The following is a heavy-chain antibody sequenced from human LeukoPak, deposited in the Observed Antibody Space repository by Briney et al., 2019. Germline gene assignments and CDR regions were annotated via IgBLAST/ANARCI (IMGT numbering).Heavy chain of an antibody. Sequence: PSETLSLTCAVSGGSISSGGYYWSWIRQPPGKGLEWIGYIYYSGSTNYNPSLKSRVTISVDTSKNQFSLKLSSVTAADTAVYYCARPPYSSGLGGNWFDPWGQGTLVTVSS. CDR2: IYYSGST. V-gene: IGHV4-61*08. CDR3: ARPPYSSGLGGNWFDP. J-gene: IGHJ5*02. CDR1: GGSISSGGYY. D-gene: IGHD6-19*01.